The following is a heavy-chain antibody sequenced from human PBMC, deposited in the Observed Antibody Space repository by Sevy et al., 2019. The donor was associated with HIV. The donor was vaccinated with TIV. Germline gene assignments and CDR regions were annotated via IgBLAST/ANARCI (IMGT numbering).Heavy chain of an antibody. J-gene: IGHJ3*01. CDR2: VYYTGGT. Sequence: SETLSLTCTVSGGSINSDHWNWIRQPPGKGLEWMGYVYYTGGTNYNPSFKNRVTISVDRTKNQFSLKLTSVTAADTAVYYCARRNDFDFWGQVTMVTVSS. V-gene: IGHV4-59*08. CDR3: ARRNDFDF. CDR1: GGSINSDH.